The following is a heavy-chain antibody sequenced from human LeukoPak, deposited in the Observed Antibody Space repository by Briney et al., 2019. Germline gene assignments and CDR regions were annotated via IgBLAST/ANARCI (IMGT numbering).Heavy chain of an antibody. J-gene: IGHJ4*02. Sequence: GASVKVSCKSYGYTFTNEPLNWVRQAPGQGLEWMGWINPNSGGTNYAQKFQGRVTMTEDTSTDTAYMELSSLRSEDTAVYYCATDLVFGELNSAYWGQGTLVTVSS. CDR1: GYTFTNEP. CDR3: ATDLVFGELNSAY. D-gene: IGHD3-10*01. V-gene: IGHV1-2*02. CDR2: INPNSGGT.